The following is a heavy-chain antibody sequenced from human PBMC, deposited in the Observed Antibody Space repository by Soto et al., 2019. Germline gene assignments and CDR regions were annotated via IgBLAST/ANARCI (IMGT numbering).Heavy chain of an antibody. CDR1: GYSFTSYW. CDR3: ARLKGGGYDFSLYYGMDV. V-gene: IGHV5-51*01. Sequence: GESLKISCKGSGYSFTSYWIGWVRQMPGKGLEWMGIIYPGDSDTRHSPSFQGQVTISADKSISTAYLQWSSLKASDTAMYYCARLKGGGYDFSLYYGMDVWGQGTTVTVSS. D-gene: IGHD5-12*01. J-gene: IGHJ6*02. CDR2: IYPGDSDT.